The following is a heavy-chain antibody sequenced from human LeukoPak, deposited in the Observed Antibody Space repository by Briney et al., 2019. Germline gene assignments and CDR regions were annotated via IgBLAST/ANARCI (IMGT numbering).Heavy chain of an antibody. CDR2: IYYSGST. V-gene: IGHV4-30-4*01. J-gene: IGHJ6*02. Sequence: SQTLSLTCTVSGGSISSGDYYWSWIRQPPGKGLEWIGYIYYSGSTYYNPSLKSRVTISVDTSKNQFSLKLSSVTAADTAVYYCARVGIGDTVYYYGMDVWGQGTTVTVSS. CDR3: ARVGIGDTVYYYGMDV. D-gene: IGHD3-10*01. CDR1: GGSISSGDYY.